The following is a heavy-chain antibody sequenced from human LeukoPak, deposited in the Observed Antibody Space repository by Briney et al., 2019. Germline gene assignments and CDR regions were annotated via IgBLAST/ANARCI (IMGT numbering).Heavy chain of an antibody. CDR3: AKDSATMDILTGYYLDY. Sequence: GGSLRLSCAASGFTFDDYAMHWVRQAPGKGLEWVSLTSGDGGSTYYADSVKGRFTISRDNSKNSLYLQMNSLRTEDTALYYCAKDSATMDILTGYYLDYWGQGTLVTVSS. V-gene: IGHV3-43*02. D-gene: IGHD3-9*01. J-gene: IGHJ4*02. CDR1: GFTFDDYA. CDR2: TSGDGGST.